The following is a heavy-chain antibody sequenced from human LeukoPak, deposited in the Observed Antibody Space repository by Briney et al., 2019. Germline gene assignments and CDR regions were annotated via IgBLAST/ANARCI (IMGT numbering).Heavy chain of an antibody. J-gene: IGHJ4*02. V-gene: IGHV1-2*02. CDR3: ARDNGDYWFDY. Sequence: ASVKVSFKASGYTFTSHYMHWVRQAPGQGLEWMGWINPNSGGTNYAQKFQGRVTMTRDTSISTAYMELTRLRSDDTAVYYCARDNGDYWFDYWGQGTLVTVSS. D-gene: IGHD4-17*01. CDR1: GYTFTSHY. CDR2: INPNSGGT.